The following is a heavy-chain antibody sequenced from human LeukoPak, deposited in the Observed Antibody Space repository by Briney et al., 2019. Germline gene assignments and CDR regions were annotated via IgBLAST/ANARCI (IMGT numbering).Heavy chain of an antibody. Sequence: GGSLRLSCAASGFTFSSYSMNWVRQAPGKGLEWVSSISSSSSYIYYANSVKGRFTTSRDNAKNTLYLQMSSLRVEDTAVYYCATGGGWEPSSGVVTHIDVWGKGTTVTVSS. V-gene: IGHV3-21*01. D-gene: IGHD3-3*01. J-gene: IGHJ6*03. CDR3: ATGGGWEPSSGVVTHIDV. CDR2: ISSSSSYI. CDR1: GFTFSSYS.